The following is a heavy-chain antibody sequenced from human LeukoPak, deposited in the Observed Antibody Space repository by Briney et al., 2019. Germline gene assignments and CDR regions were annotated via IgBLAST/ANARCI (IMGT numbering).Heavy chain of an antibody. J-gene: IGHJ5*02. CDR2: ISYEGGTQ. Sequence: GGSLRLSCSASALTFSSYAMHWVRQAPGKGLEWVAVISYEGGTQHYADSVKGRFIISRDNPRNTLYLQMNILRTEDTAVYYCAKEGTPQVSTWYDLWGQGTQVIVSS. CDR3: AKEGTPQVSTWYDL. D-gene: IGHD3-10*01. V-gene: IGHV3-30*04. CDR1: ALTFSSYA.